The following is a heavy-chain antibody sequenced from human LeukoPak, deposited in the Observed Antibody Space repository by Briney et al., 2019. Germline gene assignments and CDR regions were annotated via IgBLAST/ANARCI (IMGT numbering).Heavy chain of an antibody. V-gene: IGHV3-21*01. J-gene: IGHJ4*02. CDR1: GVTFSSYS. CDR3: ARAMTGVLYGSGSF. D-gene: IGHD3-10*01. Sequence: GGSLRLSCAASGVTFSSYSMNWVRQAPGKGLEWVSSISSSSSYIYYADSVKGRFTISRDNAKNSLYLQMNSLRAEDTAVYYCARAMTGVLYGSGSFWGQGTLVTVSS. CDR2: ISSSSSYI.